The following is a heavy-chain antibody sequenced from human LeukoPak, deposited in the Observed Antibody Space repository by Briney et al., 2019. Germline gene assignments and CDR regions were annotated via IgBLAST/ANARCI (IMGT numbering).Heavy chain of an antibody. CDR3: AKAKRSDCSSTSCYTGIDY. Sequence: GGSLRLSCAASGFTFSSYGMHWVRQAPGKGLGWVAVIWYDGSNKYYADSVKGRFTISRDNSKNTLYLQMNSLRAEDTAVYYCAKAKRSDCSSTSCYTGIDYWGQGTLVTVSS. V-gene: IGHV3-33*06. CDR1: GFTFSSYG. CDR2: IWYDGSNK. D-gene: IGHD2-2*02. J-gene: IGHJ4*02.